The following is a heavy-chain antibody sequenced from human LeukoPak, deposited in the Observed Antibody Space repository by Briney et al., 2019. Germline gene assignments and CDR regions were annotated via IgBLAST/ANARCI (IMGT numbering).Heavy chain of an antibody. V-gene: IGHV3-74*01. CDR1: GFTFSNYW. Sequence: GGSLRLSCAASGFTFSNYWMHWVRQAPGKGLVWVSRINSDGINTSYADSVKGRFTISRDNAKNTLNLQMNSLRAEDTAVYYCARARPLPLRPLDDYWGQGTLVTVSS. CDR2: INSDGINT. J-gene: IGHJ4*02. CDR3: ARARPLPLRPLDDY. D-gene: IGHD4-17*01.